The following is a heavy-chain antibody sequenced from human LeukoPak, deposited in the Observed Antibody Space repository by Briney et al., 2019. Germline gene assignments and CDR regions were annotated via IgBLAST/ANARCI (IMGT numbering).Heavy chain of an antibody. V-gene: IGHV3-7*04. Sequence: GGSLRLSCAASGFTFSSYAMNWVRQAPGKGLEWVANIKQDGSEKYYVDSVKGRFTISRDNAKASLSLQMNSLRAEDTAVYFCARGLRWNDYWGQGTLVTVSS. D-gene: IGHD1-1*01. CDR2: IKQDGSEK. J-gene: IGHJ4*02. CDR3: ARGLRWNDY. CDR1: GFTFSSYA.